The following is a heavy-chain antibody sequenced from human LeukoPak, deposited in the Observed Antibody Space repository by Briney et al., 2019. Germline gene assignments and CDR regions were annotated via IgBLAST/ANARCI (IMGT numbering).Heavy chain of an antibody. D-gene: IGHD5-24*01. CDR3: ARDGRDGYNSPSGSEYFQH. V-gene: IGHV3-21*01. CDR2: IRSSSSYI. CDR1: GFTFSSYS. Sequence: GGSLRLSCAASGFTFSSYSMNWVRQAPGKGLEWVSSIRSSSSYIYYADSVKGRFTISRDNAKNSLYLQMNSLRAEDTAGYYCARDGRDGYNSPSGSEYFQHWGQGTLVTVSS. J-gene: IGHJ1*01.